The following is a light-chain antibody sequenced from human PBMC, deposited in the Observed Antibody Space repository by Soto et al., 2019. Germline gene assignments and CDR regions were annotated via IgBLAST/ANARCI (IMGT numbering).Light chain of an antibody. V-gene: IGLV7-43*01. J-gene: IGLJ2*01. CDR3: LFYYGGTQI. Sequence: QAVVTQEPSLTVSPGGTVTLTCASSTGAVTSGFFPNWFQQKPGQSPRALIYSTSYKYSWTPARFSGSLLGGKAALTLSGVQPEDEGEYYCLFYYGGTQIFGGGTKLTVL. CDR1: TGAVTSGFF. CDR2: STS.